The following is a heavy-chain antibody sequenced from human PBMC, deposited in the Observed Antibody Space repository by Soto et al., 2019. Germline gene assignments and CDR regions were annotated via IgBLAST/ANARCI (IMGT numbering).Heavy chain of an antibody. D-gene: IGHD2-21*02. Sequence: ASVKVSCQASGYTFTSYGISWVRQAPGQGLEWMGWISAYNGNTNYAQKLQGRVTMTTDTSTSTAYMELRSLRSDDTAVYYCARDLRVTPYWYFDLWGRGTLVTVSS. CDR1: GYTFTSYG. CDR3: ARDLRVTPYWYFDL. V-gene: IGHV1-18*01. CDR2: ISAYNGNT. J-gene: IGHJ2*01.